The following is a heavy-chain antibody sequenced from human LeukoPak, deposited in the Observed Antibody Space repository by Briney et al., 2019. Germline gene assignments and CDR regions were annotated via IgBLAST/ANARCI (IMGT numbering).Heavy chain of an antibody. D-gene: IGHD3-10*01. V-gene: IGHV4-4*07. Sequence: SETLSLTCSVSGDSIRSYYWNWIRQPAGEGLEWIGRIYSSGSTNYNPSLESRVTMPVDTSENQFSLKLSSVTAADTAVYYCARFYGSGTYYGLDVWGQGTTVTVSS. CDR2: IYSSGST. CDR1: GDSIRSYY. CDR3: ARFYGSGTYYGLDV. J-gene: IGHJ6*02.